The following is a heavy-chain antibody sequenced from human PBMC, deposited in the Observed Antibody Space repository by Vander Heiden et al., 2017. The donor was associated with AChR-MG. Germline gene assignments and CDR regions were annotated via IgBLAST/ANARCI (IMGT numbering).Heavy chain of an antibody. CDR1: GFTFSSYS. D-gene: IGHD2-2*02. J-gene: IGHJ4*02. CDR2: ISSSSSYI. V-gene: IGHV3-21*01. CDR3: ARDPPAVVFGCSSTSCYNDY. Sequence: EVQLVESGGGLVQPGGSLRLSCAASGFTFSSYSMNWVRQAPGKGLEWVSSISSSSSYIYYADSVKGRFTISRDNAKNSLYLQMNSLRAEDTAVYYCARDPPAVVFGCSSTSCYNDYWGQGTLVTVSS.